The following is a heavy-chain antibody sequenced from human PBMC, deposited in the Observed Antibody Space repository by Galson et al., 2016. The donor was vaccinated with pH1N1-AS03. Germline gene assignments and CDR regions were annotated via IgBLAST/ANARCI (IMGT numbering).Heavy chain of an antibody. J-gene: IGHJ6*02. Sequence: SETLSLTCSVSGGSLNYFYWGWIRQPPGKGLEWIGYIFHSGRTNSNPSLKSRVTISIDTSTNQFSLELSSVTAADTAVYYCGRHLRSSYSMDVWGQGTTVTVSS. V-gene: IGHV4-59*08. CDR1: GGSLNYFY. D-gene: IGHD2-15*01. CDR3: GRHLRSSYSMDV. CDR2: IFHSGRT.